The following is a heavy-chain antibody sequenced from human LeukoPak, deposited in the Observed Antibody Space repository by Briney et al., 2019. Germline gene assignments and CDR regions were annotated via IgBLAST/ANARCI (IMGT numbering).Heavy chain of an antibody. Sequence: GRSPRPSSAASGFTLYDYTTDWVRHGPGKSLGSVSGISWNSGSIGYADSVKGRFTISRDNAKNSLYLQMNSLRAEDTALYYCAKVGLVSGLVNWFDPWGQGTLVTVSS. CDR1: GFTLYDYT. D-gene: IGHD3/OR15-3a*01. J-gene: IGHJ5*02. V-gene: IGHV3-9*01. CDR2: ISWNSGSI. CDR3: AKVGLVSGLVNWFDP.